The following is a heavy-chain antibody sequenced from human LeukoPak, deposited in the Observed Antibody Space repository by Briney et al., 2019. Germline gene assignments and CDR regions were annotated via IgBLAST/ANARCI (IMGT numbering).Heavy chain of an antibody. J-gene: IGHJ3*02. Sequence: ASVKVSCKASGGTFSSYAISWVRQAPGQGLEWMGRIIPILGIANYAQKFQGRVTITADKSTSTAYMELSSLRSEDTAVYYCATREGYYYDSSGYRAFDIWGQGTMVTVSS. D-gene: IGHD3-22*01. CDR1: GGTFSSYA. CDR2: IIPILGIA. V-gene: IGHV1-69*04. CDR3: ATREGYYYDSSGYRAFDI.